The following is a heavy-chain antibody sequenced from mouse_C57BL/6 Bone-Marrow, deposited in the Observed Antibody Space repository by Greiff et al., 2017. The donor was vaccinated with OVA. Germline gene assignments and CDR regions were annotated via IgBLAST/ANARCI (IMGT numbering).Heavy chain of an antibody. V-gene: IGHV5-4*01. Sequence: DVKLVESGGGLVKPGGSLKLSCAASGFTFSSYAMSWVRQTPEKRLEWVATISDGGSYTYYPDNVKGRFTISRDNAKNNLYLQMSHLKSEDTAMYYCARDRYGSSWFAYWGQGTLVTVSA. CDR3: ARDRYGSSWFAY. CDR2: ISDGGSYT. J-gene: IGHJ3*01. CDR1: GFTFSSYA. D-gene: IGHD1-1*01.